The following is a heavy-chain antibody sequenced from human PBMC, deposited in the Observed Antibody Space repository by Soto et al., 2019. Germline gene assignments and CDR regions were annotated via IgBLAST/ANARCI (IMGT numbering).Heavy chain of an antibody. V-gene: IGHV1-2*02. J-gene: IGHJ6*02. CDR3: ARDVPDIVLMVYATPGMDV. Sequence: ASVKVSCKASGYTFTGYYMHWVRQPPGQGLEWMGWINPNSGGTNYAQKFQGRVTMTRDTSISTAYMELSRLRSDDTAVYYCARDVPDIVLMVYATPGMDVWGQGTTVTVSS. CDR2: INPNSGGT. D-gene: IGHD2-8*01. CDR1: GYTFTGYY.